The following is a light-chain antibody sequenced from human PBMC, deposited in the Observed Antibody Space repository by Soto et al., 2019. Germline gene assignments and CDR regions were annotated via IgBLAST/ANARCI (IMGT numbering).Light chain of an antibody. CDR3: HQYGDYNSPRYS. CDR1: QSVSSNY. CDR2: ATS. Sequence: EIVLTQSPGTLSLSPGDRVTLSCRASQSVSSNYLAWYQQKPGQAPRLLIYATSASDTGIPDRFSGSGSGTDFTLTISRLEPEDFAMYYCHQYGDYNSPRYSFGQGTRLEI. V-gene: IGKV3-20*01. J-gene: IGKJ2*03.